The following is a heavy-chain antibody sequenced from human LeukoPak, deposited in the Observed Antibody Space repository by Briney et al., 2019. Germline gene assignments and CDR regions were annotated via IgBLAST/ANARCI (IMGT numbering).Heavy chain of an antibody. D-gene: IGHD3-22*01. CDR2: KWYDGSNK. Sequence: GGSLRLSCAASGFTFSSYGMHWVRQAPGKGLEWVAVKWYDGSNKYYADSVKGRFTISRDNSKNTLYLQMNSLRAEDTAVYYCARDPYDSSGYYYWSAMGYWGQGTLVTVSS. V-gene: IGHV3-33*01. J-gene: IGHJ4*02. CDR3: ARDPYDSSGYYYWSAMGY. CDR1: GFTFSSYG.